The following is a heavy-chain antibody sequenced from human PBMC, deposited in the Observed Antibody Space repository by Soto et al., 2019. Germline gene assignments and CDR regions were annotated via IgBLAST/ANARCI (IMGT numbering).Heavy chain of an antibody. CDR1: GRSISSVNYY. V-gene: IGHV4-30-4*01. CDR2: IYYSGST. Sequence: SETLSLTCTVSGRSISSVNYYWSWIRQPPGKGLERIGYIYYSGSTYYNPSLRSRVTISVDTSKNQFSLKLSSVTAADTAVYYCARYGSGECNRGSCYSPFDYWGQGTLVTVSS. CDR3: ARYGSGECNRGSCYSPFDY. J-gene: IGHJ4*02. D-gene: IGHD2-15*01.